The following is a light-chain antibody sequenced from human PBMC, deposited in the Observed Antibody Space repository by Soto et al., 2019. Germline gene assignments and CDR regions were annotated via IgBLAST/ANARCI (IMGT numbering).Light chain of an antibody. V-gene: IGKV3-11*01. Sequence: EIVLTQSPATLSLSPGDRATLSCRANQSVGSSLAWIRQRPGQAPSLVIYDAFNRASGTPARFSGSGSGTDFTLTISSLESADFATYYCQQRSTWPMTFGQGTRLEIK. CDR1: QSVGSS. CDR2: DAF. J-gene: IGKJ5*01. CDR3: QQRSTWPMT.